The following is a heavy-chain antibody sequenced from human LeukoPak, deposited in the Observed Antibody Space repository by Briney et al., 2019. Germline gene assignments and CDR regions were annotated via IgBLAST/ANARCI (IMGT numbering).Heavy chain of an antibody. CDR1: GGSFSGYY. J-gene: IGHJ6*03. Sequence: SETLSLTCAVYGGSFSGYYWSWIRQPPGKGLEWIGEINHSGSTNYNPSLKSRVTISVDTSKNQFSLKLSSVTAADTAVYYCARGVLLRYFDWLLCRDCNGDYMDVWGKGTTVTVSS. D-gene: IGHD3-9*01. CDR3: ARGVLLRYFDWLLCRDCNGDYMDV. CDR2: INHSGST. V-gene: IGHV4-34*01.